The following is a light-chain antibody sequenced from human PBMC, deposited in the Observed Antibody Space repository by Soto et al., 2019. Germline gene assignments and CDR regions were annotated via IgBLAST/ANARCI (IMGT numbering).Light chain of an antibody. CDR2: SSN. V-gene: IGLV1-44*01. J-gene: IGLJ3*02. CDR3: AAWDDDLHVWL. Sequence: QSVLTQPPSVSATPGQGVILSCSGGDSNIGSTAVNWYQRLPGTAPRLLIYSSNQRPSGVPDRISGSKSGTSASLAISRLQSEDEADYYCAAWDDDLHVWLFGGGTKLTVL. CDR1: DSNIGSTA.